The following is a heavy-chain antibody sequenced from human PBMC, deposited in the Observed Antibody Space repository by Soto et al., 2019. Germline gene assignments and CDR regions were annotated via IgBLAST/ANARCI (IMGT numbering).Heavy chain of an antibody. J-gene: IGHJ4*02. CDR2: IIPMFGTS. Sequence: GGSVKVSCKASGGTFSGYAISWVRQAPGQGLEWMGEIIPMFGTSNYAQKFQGRVTITADESTSTAYMELSSLRSEDTAVYYCARGSCSSTSCYKEYYFDLWGQGTLGTVSS. V-gene: IGHV1-69*13. D-gene: IGHD2-2*02. CDR1: GGTFSGYA. CDR3: ARGSCSSTSCYKEYYFDL.